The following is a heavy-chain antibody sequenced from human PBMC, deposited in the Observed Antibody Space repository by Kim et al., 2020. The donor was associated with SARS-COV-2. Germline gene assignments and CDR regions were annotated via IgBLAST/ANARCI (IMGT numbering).Heavy chain of an antibody. CDR1: GYTLTELS. CDR3: ATASPFRPGWFDP. CDR2: FDPEDGET. D-gene: IGHD2-21*01. V-gene: IGHV1-24*01. Sequence: ASVKVSCKVSGYTLTELSMRWVRQAPGKGLEWMGGFDPEDGETIYAQKFQGRVTMTEDTSTDTAYMELSSLRSEDTAVYYCATASPFRPGWFDPWGQGTLVTVSS. J-gene: IGHJ5*02.